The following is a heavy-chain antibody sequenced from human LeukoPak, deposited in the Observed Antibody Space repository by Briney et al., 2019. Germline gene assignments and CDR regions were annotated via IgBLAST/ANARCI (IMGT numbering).Heavy chain of an antibody. J-gene: IGHJ4*02. D-gene: IGHD3-22*01. CDR3: AKTRGWSYYYDSSGYQNPAQFDY. CDR2: IRYDGSNK. Sequence: GGSLRLSCAASGFTFSSYAMHWVRQAPGKGLEWVAFIRYDGSNKYYADSVKGRFTISRDNSKNTLYLQMNSLRAEDTAVYYCAKTRGWSYYYDSSGYQNPAQFDYWGQGVLVTVSS. V-gene: IGHV3-30*02. CDR1: GFTFSSYA.